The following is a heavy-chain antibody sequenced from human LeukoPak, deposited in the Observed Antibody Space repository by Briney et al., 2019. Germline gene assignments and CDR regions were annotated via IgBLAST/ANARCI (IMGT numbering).Heavy chain of an antibody. J-gene: IGHJ3*02. CDR1: XXXXSSXY. CDR2: IYSGGST. V-gene: IGHV3-66*01. D-gene: IGHD6-13*01. Sequence: GGSLRLSCAASXXXXSSXYMSWVXQXXXXXXXXXXVIYSGGSTYYADSVKGRFTISRDNSKNTLYLQMNSLRAEDTAVYYCARDLGGSSWYRAFDIWGQGTMVTVSS. CDR3: ARDLGGSSWYRAFDI.